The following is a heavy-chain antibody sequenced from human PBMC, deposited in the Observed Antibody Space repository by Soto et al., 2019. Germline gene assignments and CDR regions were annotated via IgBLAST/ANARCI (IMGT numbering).Heavy chain of an antibody. CDR3: SRGDREDTAVVIGARPGEYGMDV. D-gene: IGHD2-15*01. J-gene: IGHJ6*02. CDR1: GFTFSIYA. Sequence: HVQLVESGGGVVQPGRSLRLSCAASGFTFSIYAMHWVRQAPGKGLEWVAVISYDGARKAYANSVKGRFTISRDTSKTTLYPQMTRMRVENTAAYYCSRGDREDTAVVIGARPGEYGMDVWGRGTTVTVSS. V-gene: IGHV3-30-3*01. CDR2: ISYDGARK.